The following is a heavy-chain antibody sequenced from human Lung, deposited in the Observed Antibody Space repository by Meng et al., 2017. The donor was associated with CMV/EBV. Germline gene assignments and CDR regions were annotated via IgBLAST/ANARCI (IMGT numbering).Heavy chain of an antibody. CDR1: GFTFGDYA. V-gene: IGHV3-49*04. CDR2: IRSKAYGGTT. J-gene: IGHJ4*02. D-gene: IGHD3-3*01. Sequence: SCTASGFTFGDYAMSWVRQAPGKGLEWVGFIRSKAYGGTTEYAASVKGRFTISRDDSKSIAYLQMNSLKTEDTAVYYCTRLRYYDFWSGYRAPSYFDYXGQGTLVTVS. CDR3: TRLRYYDFWSGYRAPSYFDY.